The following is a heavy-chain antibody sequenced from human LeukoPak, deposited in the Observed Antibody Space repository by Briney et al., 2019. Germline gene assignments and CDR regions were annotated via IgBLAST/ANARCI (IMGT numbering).Heavy chain of an antibody. CDR3: ARYYCASSRCPGVDY. V-gene: IGHV4-31*03. Sequence: SQTLSLTCTVSGASITSGAYYWTWIRQHPGEGLEWIGYSSYSGCAYYNPSLKSRVTISVDTSKSQFSLKLSSVTAADTAVYYCARYYCASSRCPGVDYWGQGTLATVSS. CDR2: SSYSGCA. CDR1: GASITSGAYY. J-gene: IGHJ4*02. D-gene: IGHD2-2*01.